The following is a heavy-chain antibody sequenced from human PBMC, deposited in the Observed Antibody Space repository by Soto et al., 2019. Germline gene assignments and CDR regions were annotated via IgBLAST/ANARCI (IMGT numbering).Heavy chain of an antibody. V-gene: IGHV4-31*03. CDR3: AREVVPATVDFYYYYIDF. CDR1: GGFISSGDYY. CDR2: IEHSGSS. D-gene: IGHD2-2*01. J-gene: IGHJ6*03. Sequence: QVQLQESGPGLVKPSQTLSLTCTVSGGFISSGDYYWNWIRQLPGKGLEWIGYIEHSGSSFYNPSLKGRVALALDTSKNQFSLELNSVTAADTAVYYCAREVVPATVDFYYYYIDFWGKGTTVTVSS.